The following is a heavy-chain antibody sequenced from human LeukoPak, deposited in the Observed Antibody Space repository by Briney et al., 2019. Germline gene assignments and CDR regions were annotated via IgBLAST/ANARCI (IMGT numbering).Heavy chain of an antibody. D-gene: IGHD3-10*01. CDR2: IIPIFGTA. CDR3: AREPDMVRGAPSNWFDP. V-gene: IGHV1-69*05. CDR1: GGTFSSYA. Sequence: GASVKVSCKASGGTFSSYAISWVRQAPGQGLEWMGGIIPIFGTANYAQKFQGRVTIITDESTSTAYMELSSLRSEDTAVYYCAREPDMVRGAPSNWFDPWGQGTLVTVSS. J-gene: IGHJ5*02.